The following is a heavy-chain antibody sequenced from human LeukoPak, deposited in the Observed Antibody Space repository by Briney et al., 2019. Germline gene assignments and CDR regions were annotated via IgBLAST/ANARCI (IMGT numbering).Heavy chain of an antibody. V-gene: IGHV3-7*01. CDR3: VREYYYNSSGYRALRY. CDR2: IKEDGSEK. J-gene: IGHJ4*02. CDR1: GFTYSDYC. Sequence: GGSLRLSCAASGFTYSDYCMSWVRQAPGKGLEWVATIKEDGSEKNYVDSVKGRFTISRDNTENSLYLQMSGLRAEDMAVYYCVREYYYNSSGYRALRYWGQGTLVTVSS. D-gene: IGHD3-22*01.